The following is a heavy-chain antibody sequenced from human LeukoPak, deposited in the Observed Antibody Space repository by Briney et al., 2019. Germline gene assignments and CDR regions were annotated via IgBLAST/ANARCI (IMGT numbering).Heavy chain of an antibody. CDR3: ASLSRGSDFWSGYSL. CDR2: IIPIFGTA. Sequence: PAKVSCKASGGTFSSYAISWVRQAPGQGLEWMGGIIPIFGTANYAQKFQGRVTITTDESTSTAYMELSSLRSEDTAVYYCASLSRGSDFWSGYSLWGQGTLVTVSS. J-gene: IGHJ4*02. V-gene: IGHV1-69*05. CDR1: GGTFSSYA. D-gene: IGHD3-3*01.